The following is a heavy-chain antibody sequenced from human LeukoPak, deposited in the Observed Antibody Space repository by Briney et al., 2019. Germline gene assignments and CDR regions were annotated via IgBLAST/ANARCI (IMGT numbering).Heavy chain of an antibody. V-gene: IGHV3-30*04. Sequence: PGRSLRLSCAASGFTFSSYAMDWVRQAPGKGLEWVAVISYDGSNKYYADSVKGRFTISRDNSKNTLYLQMNSLRAEDTAVYYCARDFRPAVGAAGTFDYWGQGTLVTVSS. CDR3: ARDFRPAVGAAGTFDY. CDR1: GFTFSSYA. J-gene: IGHJ4*02. CDR2: ISYDGSNK. D-gene: IGHD6-13*01.